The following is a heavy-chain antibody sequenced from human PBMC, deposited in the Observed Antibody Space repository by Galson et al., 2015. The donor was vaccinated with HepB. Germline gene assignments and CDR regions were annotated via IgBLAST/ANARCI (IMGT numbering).Heavy chain of an antibody. V-gene: IGHV5-10-1*01. D-gene: IGHD2-21*02. CDR3: ATLVVTDPDAVDI. CDR2: IDPSDSYT. CDR1: GYSFINYW. Sequence: QSGAEVKKPGESLRISCKGSGYSFINYWINWVRQMPGQGLEWMGRIDPSDSYTNYSPSFQGHVIISADKSINTAYLQWSSLKASDTAMYYCATLVVTDPDAVDIWGQGTMVTVSS. J-gene: IGHJ3*02.